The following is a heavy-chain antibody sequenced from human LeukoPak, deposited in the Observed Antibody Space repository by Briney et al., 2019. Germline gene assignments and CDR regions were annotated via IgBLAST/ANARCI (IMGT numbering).Heavy chain of an antibody. CDR1: GYTFTGYY. CDR3: ARSATLRAVAGTLYYFQH. D-gene: IGHD6-19*01. Sequence: ASVKVSCKASGYTFTGYYMHWVRQAPGQGLEWMGWINPNSGGTNYAQKFQGRVTMTRDTSTSTVYMELSSLRSEDTAVYYCARSATLRAVAGTLYYFQHWGQGTLVTVSS. J-gene: IGHJ1*01. V-gene: IGHV1-2*02. CDR2: INPNSGGT.